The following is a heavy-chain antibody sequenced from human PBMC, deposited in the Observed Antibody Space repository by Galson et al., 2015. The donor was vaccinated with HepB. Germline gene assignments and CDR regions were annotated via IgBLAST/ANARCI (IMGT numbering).Heavy chain of an antibody. D-gene: IGHD6-13*01. J-gene: IGHJ6*02. V-gene: IGHV3-30*18. CDR2: ISYEGSNK. CDR1: GLTFSRYG. Sequence: SLRLSCAASGLTFSRYGMHWVRQAPGKGLEWVAVISYEGSNKYYVHSVRGRFTISRDNSRNTLYLQMNSLRADDTAVYYCAKDPARYGSRPYGMDVWGQGTPVTVSS. CDR3: AKDPARYGSRPYGMDV.